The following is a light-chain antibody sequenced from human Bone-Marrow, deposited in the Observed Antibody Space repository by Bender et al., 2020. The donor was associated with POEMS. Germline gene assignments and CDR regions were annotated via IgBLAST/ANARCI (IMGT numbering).Light chain of an antibody. Sequence: SYELTQPPSVSVSPGQTARITCSGDALPKLYASWYQQKPGQAPVMVINRDSERPSGIPERFSGSSSGTTVTLTINKVETGDEADYYCQVWDNRRDGVFGGGTKLTVL. CDR1: ALPKLY. CDR3: QVWDNRRDGV. V-gene: IGLV3-25*02. J-gene: IGLJ2*01. CDR2: RDS.